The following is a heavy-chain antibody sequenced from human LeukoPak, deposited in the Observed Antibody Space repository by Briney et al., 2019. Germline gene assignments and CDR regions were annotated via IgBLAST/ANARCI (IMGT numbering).Heavy chain of an antibody. D-gene: IGHD6-13*01. CDR2: IYHSGST. J-gene: IGHJ5*02. V-gene: IGHV4-38-2*02. CDR3: ARVKSAAAAGTGWFDP. Sequence: SETLSLTCTVSGYSISSGYYWGWIRQPPGKGLEWIGSIYHSGSTYYNPSLKSRVTISVDTSKNQFSLKLSSVTAADTAVYYCARVKSAAAAGTGWFDPWGQGTLVTVSS. CDR1: GYSISSGYY.